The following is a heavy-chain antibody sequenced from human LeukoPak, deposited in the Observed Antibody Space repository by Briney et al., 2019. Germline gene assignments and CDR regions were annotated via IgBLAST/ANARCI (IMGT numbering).Heavy chain of an antibody. D-gene: IGHD2-2*01. V-gene: IGHV3-30*02. CDR3: AKDLNIVVVPAAIPTHGPGDGMDV. J-gene: IGHJ6*02. CDR1: GFTFSSYG. CDR2: VWYDGSNK. Sequence: GGSLRLSCAASGFTFSSYGLYWVRQAPGKGLEFVAVVWYDGSNKYYADSVKGRFTISRDNSKNTLYLQMNSLRAEDTAVYYCAKDLNIVVVPAAIPTHGPGDGMDVWGQGTTVTVSS.